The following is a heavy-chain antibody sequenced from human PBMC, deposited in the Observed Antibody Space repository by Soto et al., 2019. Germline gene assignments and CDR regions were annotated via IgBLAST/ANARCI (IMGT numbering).Heavy chain of an antibody. CDR2: IIPIFGTA. V-gene: IGHV1-69*13. Sequence: SVKVSCKASGGTFSSYAISWVRQAPGQGLEWMGGIIPIFGTANYAQKFQGRVTITADESTSTASMELSSLRSEDTAVYYCAKWRGHFSNTGPGYYYYGMDVWGQGTTVTVSS. CDR1: GGTFSSYA. CDR3: AKWRGHFSNTGPGYYYYGMDV. D-gene: IGHD3-3*02. J-gene: IGHJ6*02.